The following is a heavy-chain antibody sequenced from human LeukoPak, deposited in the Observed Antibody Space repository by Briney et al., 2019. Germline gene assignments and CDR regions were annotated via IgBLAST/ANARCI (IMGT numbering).Heavy chain of an antibody. CDR2: IQNDGNDK. D-gene: IGHD6-13*01. CDR3: ARVGSSDTFDY. CDR1: GLTFSTYG. J-gene: IGHJ4*02. Sequence: GGSLRLSCAASGLTFSTYGMHWVRQAPGKGLEWVAFIQNDGNDKYYADSVKGRFTISRDNAKNSLYLQMNSLRAEDTAVYYCARVGSSDTFDYWGQGTLVTVSS. V-gene: IGHV3-30*02.